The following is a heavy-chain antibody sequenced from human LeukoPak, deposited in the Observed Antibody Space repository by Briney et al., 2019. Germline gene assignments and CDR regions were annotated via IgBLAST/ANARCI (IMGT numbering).Heavy chain of an antibody. J-gene: IGHJ4*02. D-gene: IGHD1-26*01. Sequence: GGSLRLSCEASGFSFYDYAMSWVRQAPGKGLEWVSTISYTGGSTYFADSVKGRFTISRDNAKNSLYLQMNSLRAEDTAVYYCARGNFAGSSAFDYWGQGTLVTVSS. CDR1: GFSFYDYA. CDR2: ISYTGGST. V-gene: IGHV3-23*01. CDR3: ARGNFAGSSAFDY.